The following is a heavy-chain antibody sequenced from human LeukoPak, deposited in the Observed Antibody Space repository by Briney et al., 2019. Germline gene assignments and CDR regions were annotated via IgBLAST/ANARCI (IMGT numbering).Heavy chain of an antibody. CDR2: INHSGST. Sequence: SETLSLTCAVYGGSFSGYYWSWIRQPPGKGLEWIGEINHSGSTNYNPSLKSRVTISVDTSKNQFSLKLSSVTAADTAVYYCARGVVGATFDYWGQGTLVTVSS. CDR3: ARGVVGATFDY. D-gene: IGHD1-26*01. V-gene: IGHV4-34*01. J-gene: IGHJ4*02. CDR1: GGSFSGYY.